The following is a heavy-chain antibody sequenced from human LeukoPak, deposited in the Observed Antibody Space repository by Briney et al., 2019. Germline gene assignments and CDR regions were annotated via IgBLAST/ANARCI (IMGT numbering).Heavy chain of an antibody. CDR1: GFTFSNYW. CDR2: IDNAGSIT. CDR3: ARDAGYCSGGSCYPYYYGMDV. Sequence: GGSLRLSCAASGFTFSNYWIHWVRQAPGKGLVWVSRIDNAGSITTYADSVKGRFTISRDNSKNTLYLQMNSLRAEDTAVFYCARDAGYCSGGSCYPYYYGMDVWGQGTTVTVSS. V-gene: IGHV3-74*03. J-gene: IGHJ6*02. D-gene: IGHD2-15*01.